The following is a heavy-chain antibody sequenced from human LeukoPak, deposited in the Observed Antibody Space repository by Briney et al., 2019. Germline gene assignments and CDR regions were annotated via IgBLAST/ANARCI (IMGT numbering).Heavy chain of an antibody. CDR1: VGSFSDYY. Sequence: SETLSLTCAVYVGSFSDYYWSWIRQPPGKGLEWIGEINYSGSTKYNPSLKGRVSISVDTSKNQFSLKLSSVTAADTAVYYCTRQPYYLDVWGKGTTVTISS. J-gene: IGHJ6*03. CDR2: INYSGST. V-gene: IGHV4-34*01. CDR3: TRQPYYLDV.